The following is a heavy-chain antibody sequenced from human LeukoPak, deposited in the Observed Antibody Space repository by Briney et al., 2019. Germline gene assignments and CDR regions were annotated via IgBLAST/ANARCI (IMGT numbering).Heavy chain of an antibody. V-gene: IGHV3-23*01. D-gene: IGHD2-2*01. CDR2: ISISAGST. Sequence: GGSLRLSCAASGFTFSSYAMTWVRQAPGKGLEWVSTISISAGSTYYADSVKGRFTISRDNSKNTLYLQMNSLRAEDTAVYYCAKAGGTCDSTSCYPHYWGQGTLVTVSS. CDR1: GFTFSSYA. CDR3: AKAGGTCDSTSCYPHY. J-gene: IGHJ4*02.